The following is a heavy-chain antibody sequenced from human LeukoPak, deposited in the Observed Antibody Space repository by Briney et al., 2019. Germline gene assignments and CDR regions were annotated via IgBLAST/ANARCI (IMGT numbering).Heavy chain of an antibody. Sequence: SETLSLTCAVYGGSFSGYYWSWIRQPPGKGLEWIGEINHSGSTNYNPSLKSRATISVDTSKNQFSLKLSSVTAADTAVYYCARARNTAMVYWGQGTLVTVSS. CDR3: ARARNTAMVY. CDR1: GGSFSGYY. V-gene: IGHV4-34*01. J-gene: IGHJ4*02. D-gene: IGHD5-18*01. CDR2: INHSGST.